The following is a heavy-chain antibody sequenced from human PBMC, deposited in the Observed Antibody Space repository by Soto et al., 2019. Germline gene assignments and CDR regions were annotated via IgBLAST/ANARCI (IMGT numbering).Heavy chain of an antibody. CDR3: ARDLSKVLRWFDP. J-gene: IGHJ5*02. V-gene: IGHV4-59*01. CDR1: GGSISSYY. Sequence: SETLSLTCTVSGGSISSYYWSWIRQPPGKGLEWIGYIYYSGSTNYNPSLKSRVTISVDTSKNQFSLKLSSVTAADTAVYYCARDLSKVLRWFDPWGQGTLVTVSS. D-gene: IGHD4-17*01. CDR2: IYYSGST.